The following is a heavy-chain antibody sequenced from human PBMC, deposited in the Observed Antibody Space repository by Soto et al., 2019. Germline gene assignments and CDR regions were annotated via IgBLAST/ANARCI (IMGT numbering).Heavy chain of an antibody. CDR2: INHRGGT. V-gene: IGHV4-31*02. CDR3: ARAPGRMMNALRYYNGLDV. Sequence: QVQLQESGPGLVKPSETLSFTCNVSGGSISSGDFYWSWIRQLPGKVLEWIGYINHRGGTYYNPALKRRITISVDTSKNQFSLKMTSVTAAATAVYFCARAPGRMMNALRYYNGLDVWGQGTTVTVSS. D-gene: IGHD2-8*01. J-gene: IGHJ6*02. CDR1: GGSISSGDFY.